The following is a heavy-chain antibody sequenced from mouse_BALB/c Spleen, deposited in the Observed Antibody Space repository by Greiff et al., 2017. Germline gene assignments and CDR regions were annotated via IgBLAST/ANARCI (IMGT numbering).Heavy chain of an antibody. CDR2: IDPSDSET. CDR1: GYSFNSYW. J-gene: IGHJ4*01. D-gene: IGHD1-1*01. V-gene: IGHV1S126*01. Sequence: QVQLKESGPQLVRPGASVKISCKASGYSFNSYWMHWVKQRPGQGLEWIGMIDPSDSETRLNQKFKDKATLTVDKSSSTAYMQLSSPTSEDSAVYYCAKLRGYAMDYWGQGTSVTVSS. CDR3: AKLRGYAMDY.